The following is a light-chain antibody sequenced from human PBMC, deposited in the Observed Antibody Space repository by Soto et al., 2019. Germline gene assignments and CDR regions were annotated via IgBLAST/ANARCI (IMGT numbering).Light chain of an antibody. Sequence: DIELTQSPSFLSASVGDRVTITCRASQGISSYLAWYQQRPVKAPTLLIYAASNLESGVPSRFSGSGSGTDFTLTISSLQPEYFAAYYCQQLNSYPRTFGQGTKLDIK. CDR3: QQLNSYPRT. CDR2: AAS. CDR1: QGISSY. J-gene: IGKJ2*01. V-gene: IGKV1-9*01.